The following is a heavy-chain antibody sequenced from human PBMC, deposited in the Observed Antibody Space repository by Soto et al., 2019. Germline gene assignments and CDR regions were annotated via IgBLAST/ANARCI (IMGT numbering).Heavy chain of an antibody. D-gene: IGHD3-16*01. V-gene: IGHV3-33*01. Sequence: PGGSLGLSCAASGFIFRNYGMHWVRQAPGKGLEWVAFLWFDGSKNYYAESVRGRFSISRDNSQNTLYLQMNSLTAEDTAVYYCARDGDASTGYGKDYWGQGTLVTVSS. CDR1: GFIFRNYG. CDR2: LWFDGSKN. J-gene: IGHJ4*02. CDR3: ARDGDASTGYGKDY.